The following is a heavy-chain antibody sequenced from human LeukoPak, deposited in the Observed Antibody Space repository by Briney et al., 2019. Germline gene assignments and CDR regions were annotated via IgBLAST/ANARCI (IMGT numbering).Heavy chain of an antibody. CDR1: GGSFSGYY. CDR2: INHSGST. Sequence: SETLSLTCAVYGGSFSGYYWSWIRQPPGKGLEWIGEINHSGSTNYNPSLKSRVTISVDTSKNQFSLKLSSVTAADTAVYYCARHYRRYFATNGPNWFDPWGQGTLVTVSS. J-gene: IGHJ5*02. V-gene: IGHV4-34*01. CDR3: ARHYRRYFATNGPNWFDP. D-gene: IGHD3-9*01.